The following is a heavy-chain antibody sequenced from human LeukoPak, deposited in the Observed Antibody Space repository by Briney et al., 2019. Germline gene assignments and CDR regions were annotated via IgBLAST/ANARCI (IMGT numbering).Heavy chain of an antibody. D-gene: IGHD1-26*01. CDR3: ARAWELLRPFDY. CDR1: GFTFSSCA. Sequence: GGSLRLSCAASGFTFSSCAMHWVRQAPGKGLEWVAVISYDGSNKYYADSVKGRFTISRDNSKNTLYLQMNSLRAEDTAVYYCARAWELLRPFDYWGQGTLVTVSS. V-gene: IGHV3-30-3*01. J-gene: IGHJ4*02. CDR2: ISYDGSNK.